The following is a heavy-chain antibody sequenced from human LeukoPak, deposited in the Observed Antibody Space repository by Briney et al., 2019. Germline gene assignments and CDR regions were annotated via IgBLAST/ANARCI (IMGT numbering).Heavy chain of an antibody. D-gene: IGHD6-13*01. CDR3: ARDRGSSWYVDY. Sequence: ASVKVSCKTSGYSFTSYYIHWVRQAPGQGLEWMGWINLSGGGTEYAQKFQGRVTMTGDTSISTAYMELSRLRSDDTAVYYCARDRGSSWYVDYWGQGTLVTVSS. V-gene: IGHV1-2*02. CDR1: GYSFTSYY. J-gene: IGHJ4*02. CDR2: INLSGGGT.